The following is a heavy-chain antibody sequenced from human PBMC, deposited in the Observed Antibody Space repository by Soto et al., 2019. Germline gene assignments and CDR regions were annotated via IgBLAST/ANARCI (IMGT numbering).Heavy chain of an antibody. CDR2: ISGSGGST. CDR1: GFTFSSYA. D-gene: IGHD5-18*01. CDR3: TGRGGGRGRDTNNWFDP. Sequence: PGGSLRLSCAASGFTFSSYAMSWVRQAPGKGLEWVSAISGSGGSTYYADSVKGRFTISRDNSKNTLYLQMNSLRAEDTAVYYCTGRGGGRGRDTNNWFDPWGQGTLVTVSS. V-gene: IGHV3-23*01. J-gene: IGHJ5*02.